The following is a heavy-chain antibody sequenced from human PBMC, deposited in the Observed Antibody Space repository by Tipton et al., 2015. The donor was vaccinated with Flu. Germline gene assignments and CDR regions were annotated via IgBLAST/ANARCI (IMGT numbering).Heavy chain of an antibody. CDR3: ARTWIQLWTPVFDY. Sequence: QSGAEVKEPGASVKVSCKASGYTVSGHYMHWIRQAPGQGLEWMGWINPKSGYTKYAQNFQGRVTMTRDTSITTVYMELTGLTSDDTAIYYCARTWIQLWTPVFDYWRQGTLVTVSS. CDR2: INPKSGYT. J-gene: IGHJ4*02. V-gene: IGHV1-2*02. D-gene: IGHD5-18*01. CDR1: GYTVSGHY.